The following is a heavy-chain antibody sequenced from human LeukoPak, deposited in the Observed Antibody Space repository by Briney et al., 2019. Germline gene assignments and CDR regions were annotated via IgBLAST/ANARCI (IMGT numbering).Heavy chain of an antibody. J-gene: IGHJ4*02. Sequence: SETLSLTCTVSGYSISSNYYWGWIRQPPGKGLEWIGSIYYSGSTYYNPSLKSRVTISVDTSKNQFSLKLSSVTAADTAVYYCARHVGDIVVVPAAIASWGQGTLVTVSS. CDR1: GYSISSNYY. D-gene: IGHD2-2*02. CDR3: ARHVGDIVVVPAAIAS. CDR2: IYYSGST. V-gene: IGHV4-39*01.